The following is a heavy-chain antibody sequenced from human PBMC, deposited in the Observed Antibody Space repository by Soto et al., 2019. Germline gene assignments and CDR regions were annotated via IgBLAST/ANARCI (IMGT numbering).Heavy chain of an antibody. CDR2: ISAYNGNT. J-gene: IGHJ5*02. D-gene: IGHD6-13*01. V-gene: IGHV1-18*01. CDR1: GYTFTRYV. Sequence: SVKVSCKAAGYTFTRYVVSWVRMAPGQGLEWMGWISAYNGNTNYAQKLQGRVTMTTGTSTSTAYMELRSLRSDDTAVYYCARSWEGIAAAGTANWFDPWGQGTLVTVSS. CDR3: ARSWEGIAAAGTANWFDP.